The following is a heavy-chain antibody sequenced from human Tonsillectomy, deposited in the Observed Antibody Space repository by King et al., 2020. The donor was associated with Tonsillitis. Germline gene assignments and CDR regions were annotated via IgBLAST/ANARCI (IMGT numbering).Heavy chain of an antibody. CDR1: GFTVSSNY. Sequence: VQLVESGGGLIQPGGSLRLSCAASGFTVSSNYMSWVRQAPGKGLEWVSVIYSGGSTYYADSVKGRFTISRDNSKNTLYLQMNSLRAEDTAVYYCARGRISGSYYTPFDYWGQGTLVTVSS. CDR3: ARGRISGSYYTPFDY. D-gene: IGHD3-10*01. J-gene: IGHJ4*02. CDR2: IYSGGST. V-gene: IGHV3-53*01.